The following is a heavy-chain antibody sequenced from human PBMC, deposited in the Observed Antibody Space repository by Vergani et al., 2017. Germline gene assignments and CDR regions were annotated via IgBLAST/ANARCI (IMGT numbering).Heavy chain of an antibody. J-gene: IGHJ4*02. Sequence: QVQLVQSGAEVKKPGASVKVFCKASGYTFTGYYMHWVRQAPGQGLEWMGWINPNSGGTNYAQKFQGRVTMPRDTSLSTAYMERSRLRSDDTAVYYCARVMALAGSTKGFGYWGQGTLVTVSS. CDR2: INPNSGGT. CDR1: GYTFTGYY. CDR3: ARVMALAGSTKGFGY. V-gene: IGHV1-2*02. D-gene: IGHD6-19*01.